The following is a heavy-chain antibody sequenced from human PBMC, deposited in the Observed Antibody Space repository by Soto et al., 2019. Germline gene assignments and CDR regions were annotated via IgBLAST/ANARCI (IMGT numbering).Heavy chain of an antibody. J-gene: IGHJ4*02. D-gene: IGHD3-3*01. CDR1: GGSISSGGFY. CDR3: ARLWTVFYIEPPTSFDY. V-gene: IGHV4-31*03. CDR2: IFSIGGT. Sequence: QVQLQESGPGLVKPSQTLSLTCTVSGGSISSGGFYWSWIRQHPGKGLELIGYIFSIGGTYYNPSRQSRRPISGDTSKNQLSLTRRSVTAADTALCYCARLWTVFYIEPPTSFDYWGPGTRVTVSS.